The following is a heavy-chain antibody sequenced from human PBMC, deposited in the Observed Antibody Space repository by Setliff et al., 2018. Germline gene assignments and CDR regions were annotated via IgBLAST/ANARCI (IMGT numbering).Heavy chain of an antibody. Sequence: GGSLRLSCAASGLTLINNGFHWVRQAPGKGLEWVAIIWHDGTNKYYADSVRGRFTISRDNAKNTLYLQMNSLRAEDTAVYYCAGKGYCSTTNCYSPIWGKGTTVTV. D-gene: IGHD2-2*02. CDR3: AGKGYCSTTNCYSPI. CDR1: GLTLINNG. V-gene: IGHV3-33*03. CDR2: IWHDGTNK. J-gene: IGHJ6*03.